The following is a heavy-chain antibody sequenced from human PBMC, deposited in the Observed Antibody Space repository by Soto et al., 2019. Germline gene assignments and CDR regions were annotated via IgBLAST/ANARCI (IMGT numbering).Heavy chain of an antibody. CDR3: AKARTEYYYDSSGYLDY. J-gene: IGHJ4*02. CDR2: ISWNSGSI. CDR1: GFTFDDYA. V-gene: IGHV3-9*01. Sequence: GGSLRLSCAASGFTFDDYAMHWVRQAPGKGLEWVSGISWNSGSIGYADSVKGRFTISRDNAKNSLYLQMNSLRAEDTALYYCAKARTEYYYDSSGYLDYRGQGTLVTVSS. D-gene: IGHD3-22*01.